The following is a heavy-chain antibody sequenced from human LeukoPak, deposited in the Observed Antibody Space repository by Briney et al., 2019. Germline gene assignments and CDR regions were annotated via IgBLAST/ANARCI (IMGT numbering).Heavy chain of an antibody. V-gene: IGHV1-18*01. CDR3: ARDLGHYYDSSGYLLDY. Sequence: ASVKVSCKASGYTFTSHGIIWVRQAPGQGLEWMGWISAYNGNTNYAQKLQGRVTMTTDTSTSTAYMELRSLRSDDTAVYYCARDLGHYYDSSGYLLDYWGQGTLVTVSS. CDR1: GYTFTSHG. CDR2: ISAYNGNT. J-gene: IGHJ4*02. D-gene: IGHD3-22*01.